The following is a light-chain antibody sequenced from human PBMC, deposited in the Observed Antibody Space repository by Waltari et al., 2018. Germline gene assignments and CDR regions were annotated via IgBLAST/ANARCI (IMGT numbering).Light chain of an antibody. CDR1: QNVRSN. CDR2: GAS. V-gene: IGKV3-20*01. CDR3: QQYGSSPYT. Sequence: IVMTQSPATLSVSPGERATLSCRASQNVRSNLAWYQQKPGQAPRLLIYGASSRATGIPDRFSGSGSGTDFTLIISRLEPEDFAVYYCQQYGSSPYTFGQGTKLEIK. J-gene: IGKJ2*01.